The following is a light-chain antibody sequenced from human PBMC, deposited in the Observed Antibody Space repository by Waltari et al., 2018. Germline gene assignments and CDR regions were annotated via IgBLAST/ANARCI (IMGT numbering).Light chain of an antibody. CDR1: QSISSW. CDR2: KAS. V-gene: IGKV1-5*03. J-gene: IGKJ2*01. Sequence: DIQMTQSPSTLSASVGDSVTITCRASQSISSWLAWYQQKPGKDPKLLIYKASSLESGVPSRFSGSGSGTEFTLTISSLQPDDFATYYCQQYNSYSREYTFGQGTKLEIK. CDR3: QQYNSYSREYT.